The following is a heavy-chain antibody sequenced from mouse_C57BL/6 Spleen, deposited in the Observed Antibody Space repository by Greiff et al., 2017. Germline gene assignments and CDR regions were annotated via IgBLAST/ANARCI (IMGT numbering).Heavy chain of an antibody. J-gene: IGHJ4*01. CDR2: IYPGSGNT. Sequence: QVTLKESGAELVRPGASVKLSCKASGYTFTDSYINWVKQRPGQGLEWIARIYPGSGNTYYNEKFKGKATLTAEKTSSTAYMQLSSLTSEDSAVYFCARGGYSNYGSYAMDYWGQGTSVTVSS. CDR3: ARGGYSNYGSYAMDY. D-gene: IGHD2-5*01. V-gene: IGHV1-76*01. CDR1: GYTFTDSY.